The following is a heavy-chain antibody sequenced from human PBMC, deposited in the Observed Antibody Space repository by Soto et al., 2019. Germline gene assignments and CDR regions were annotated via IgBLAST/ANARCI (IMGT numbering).Heavy chain of an antibody. V-gene: IGHV3-7*03. CDR1: GFTFSSYW. CDR2: IKQDGSEK. D-gene: IGHD1-26*01. Sequence: GGSLRLSCAASGFTFSSYWMSWVRQAPGKGLEWVANIKQDGSEKYYVDSVKGRFTISRDNAKNSLYLQMNSLRAEDTAVYYCARARRYSGSYYAEYYFDYWGQGTLVTVSS. J-gene: IGHJ4*02. CDR3: ARARRYSGSYYAEYYFDY.